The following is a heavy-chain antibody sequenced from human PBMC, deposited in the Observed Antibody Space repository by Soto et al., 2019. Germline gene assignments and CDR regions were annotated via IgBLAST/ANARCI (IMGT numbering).Heavy chain of an antibody. J-gene: IGHJ4*02. CDR3: AREAEYDSSGYYFFY. CDR1: GGTFSSYS. Sequence: ASVKASCKTSGGTFSSYSISWVRQAPGQGLEWMGGIIPIFGTANYAQKFQGRVTITADESTRTTYMELSSLRSDDTAVYYCAREAEYDSSGYYFFYWGQGTLVTVSS. D-gene: IGHD3-22*01. CDR2: IIPIFGTA. V-gene: IGHV1-69*13.